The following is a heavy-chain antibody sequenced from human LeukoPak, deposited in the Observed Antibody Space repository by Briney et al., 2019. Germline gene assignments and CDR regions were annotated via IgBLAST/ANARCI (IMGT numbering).Heavy chain of an antibody. CDR1: GGSISSSSFY. J-gene: IGHJ6*02. CDR3: PRDRSYGMDV. V-gene: IGHV4-39*07. CDR2: MYYSGST. Sequence: SETLSLTCTVSGGSISSSSFYWGWIRQPPGKGLEWIGSMYYSGSTYYNPSLKSRVTISVDTSKNQLSLNLSAVTAADTAVYYCPRDRSYGMDVWGQGTTVTVSS.